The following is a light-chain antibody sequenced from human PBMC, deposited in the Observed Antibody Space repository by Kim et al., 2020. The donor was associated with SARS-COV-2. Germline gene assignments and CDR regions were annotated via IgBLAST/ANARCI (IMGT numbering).Light chain of an antibody. CDR2: AAS. CDR3: QEGYTTPPT. Sequence: DIQMTQSPSSLSASVGDRVTITCRASQSITTYLNWYQQKPGKAPQLLIYAASSLQSGVPSRFSGSGSGTDFTLTINSLQPEDFATYYCQEGYTTPPTFGQGTKLEI. J-gene: IGKJ2*01. CDR1: QSITTY. V-gene: IGKV1-39*01.